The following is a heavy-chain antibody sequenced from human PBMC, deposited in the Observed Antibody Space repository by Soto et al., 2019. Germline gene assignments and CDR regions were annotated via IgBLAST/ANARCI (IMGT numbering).Heavy chain of an antibody. V-gene: IGHV4-39*07. CDR1: GGSISSSSYY. CDR3: ARAPLSLRGVSEFDP. D-gene: IGHD2-8*01. J-gene: IGHJ5*02. Sequence: LSLTCTVSGGSISSSSYYWGWIRQPPGKGLEWIGSIYYSGSTYYNPSLKSRVTISVDTSKNQFSLKLTSVTAADSALYYCARAPLSLRGVSEFDPWGQGTVVTVSS. CDR2: IYYSGST.